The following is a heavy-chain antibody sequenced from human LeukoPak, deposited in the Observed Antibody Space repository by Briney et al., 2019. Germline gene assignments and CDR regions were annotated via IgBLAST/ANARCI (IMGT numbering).Heavy chain of an antibody. CDR3: TTGNYYYYYMDV. V-gene: IGHV3-15*01. CDR2: IKSKTDGGTT. CDR1: GFTFSNAW. Sequence: GGSLRLSCAASGFTFSNAWMSWVRQAPGKGLEWVGRIKSKTDGGTTDYAAPVKGRFTISRDDSENTLYLQMNSLKTEDTAVYYCTTGNYYYYYMDVWGKGTTVTVSS. J-gene: IGHJ6*03.